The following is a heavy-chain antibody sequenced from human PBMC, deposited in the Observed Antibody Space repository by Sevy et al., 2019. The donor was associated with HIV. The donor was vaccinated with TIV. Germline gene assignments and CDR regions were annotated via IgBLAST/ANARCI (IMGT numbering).Heavy chain of an antibody. CDR2: ISSSSSYI. CDR3: ARDSAIPAAKYYYGSGSYYTPDLWY. V-gene: IGHV3-21*01. Sequence: GGSLRLSCAASGFTFSSYSMNWVRQAPGKGLEWVSSISSSSSYIYYADSVKGRFTISRDNAKNSLYLQMTSLRAEDTAVYYCARDSAIPAAKYYYGSGSYYTPDLWYWGQGTLVTVSS. D-gene: IGHD3-10*01. CDR1: GFTFSSYS. J-gene: IGHJ4*02.